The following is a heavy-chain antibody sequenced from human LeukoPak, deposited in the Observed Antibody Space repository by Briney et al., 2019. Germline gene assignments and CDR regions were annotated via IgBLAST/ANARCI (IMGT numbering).Heavy chain of an antibody. V-gene: IGHV3-23*01. Sequence: GGSLRLSCVASGFTFSTYAMTWVRQAPGKGLEWVAGMVGSGDAYYADAVKGRFTMSRDSSKSTVYLQMNSLRVEDTAIYYCAKDMHYNDGRWEFDPWGQGTLVTASS. J-gene: IGHJ5*02. CDR2: MVGSGDA. D-gene: IGHD5-24*01. CDR3: AKDMHYNDGRWEFDP. CDR1: GFTFSTYA.